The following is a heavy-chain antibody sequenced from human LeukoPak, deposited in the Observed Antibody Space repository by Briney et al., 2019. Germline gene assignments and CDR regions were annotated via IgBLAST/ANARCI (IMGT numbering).Heavy chain of an antibody. CDR1: GYTFTSYD. V-gene: IGHV1-8*01. CDR3: ARVVGYYDTSAYYGYYFDF. J-gene: IGHJ4*02. D-gene: IGHD3-22*01. Sequence: ASVKVSCKASGYTFTSYDINWVRQATGQGLEWMGGMNPNSGDTDYAQKFQGRVTMTRDTSISTVYMELSSLRSDDTAVYYCARVVGYYDTSAYYGYYFDFWGQGTLVTVSS. CDR2: MNPNSGDT.